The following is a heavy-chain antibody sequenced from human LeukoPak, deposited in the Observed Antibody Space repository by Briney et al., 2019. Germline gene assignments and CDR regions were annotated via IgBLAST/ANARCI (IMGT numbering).Heavy chain of an antibody. CDR1: GGSISSYY. D-gene: IGHD3-22*01. V-gene: IGHV4-4*07. Sequence: SETLSLTCTVSGGSISSYYWSWSRKPPGQRLERIGRIYTSGSTNYNPSLKRLVTMSVDTSKNQFSLKLSSVTAADTAVYYCARGKYYYDSSGYYYFDYWGQGTLVTVSS. CDR3: ARGKYYYDSSGYYYFDY. J-gene: IGHJ4*02. CDR2: IYTSGST.